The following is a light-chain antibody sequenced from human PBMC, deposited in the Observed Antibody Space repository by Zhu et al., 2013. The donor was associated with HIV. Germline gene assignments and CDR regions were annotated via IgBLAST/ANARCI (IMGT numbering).Light chain of an antibody. CDR1: QSISNN. J-gene: IGKJ4*01. CDR3: QQYNNWRPLT. Sequence: DILLTQSPDTLSLSPGERVTLSCGASQSISNNVAWYQLRPGQGPRLLIYGASTRATGIPARFTGSGSGTEFALTISSLQSEDSAVYYCQQYNNWRPLTFGGGTKVEIK. CDR2: GAS. V-gene: IGKV3-15*01.